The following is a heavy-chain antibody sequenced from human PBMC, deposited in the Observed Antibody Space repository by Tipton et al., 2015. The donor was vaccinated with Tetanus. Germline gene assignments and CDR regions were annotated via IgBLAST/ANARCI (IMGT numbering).Heavy chain of an antibody. Sequence: TLSLTCTVSGGSISTYHWNWIRQSPGKGLEWIGYVDYFGSTKINPSLKSRVAMSVDTAENQLSPGLTSVTSADTAVYYCARTSGYMSADTWGQGTLVTASS. CDR3: ARTSGYMSADT. CDR1: GGSISTYH. V-gene: IGHV4-59*01. D-gene: IGHD3-3*01. J-gene: IGHJ1*01. CDR2: VDYFGST.